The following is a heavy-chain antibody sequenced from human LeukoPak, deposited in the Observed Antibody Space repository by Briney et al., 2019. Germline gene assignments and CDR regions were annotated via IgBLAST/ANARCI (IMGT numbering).Heavy chain of an antibody. CDR2: ISSSSSYI. CDR3: ARAGPPVDY. J-gene: IGHJ4*02. CDR1: GFTFDSYA. Sequence: GGSLRLSCAASGFTFDSYAMSWVRQAPGKGLEWVSSISSSSSYIYYADSVKGRFTISRDNAKNSLYLQMNSLRAEDTAVYYCARAGPPVDYWGQGTLVTVST. D-gene: IGHD1-14*01. V-gene: IGHV3-21*01.